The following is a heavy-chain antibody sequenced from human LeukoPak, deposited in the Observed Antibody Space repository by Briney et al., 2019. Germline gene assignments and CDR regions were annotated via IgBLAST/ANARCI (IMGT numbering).Heavy chain of an antibody. V-gene: IGHV1-69*04. J-gene: IGHJ6*02. Sequence: GASVKVSCKASGGTFSSYAISWVRQAPGQGLEWMGRIIPILGIANYAQKFQGRVTITADKSTSTAYMELSSLRSEDTAVYYCAREPSADGGSSTGGTDINYYYYGMDVWGQGTTVTVSS. CDR3: AREPSADGGSSTGGTDINYYYYGMDV. CDR1: GGTFSSYA. CDR2: IIPILGIA. D-gene: IGHD2-2*01.